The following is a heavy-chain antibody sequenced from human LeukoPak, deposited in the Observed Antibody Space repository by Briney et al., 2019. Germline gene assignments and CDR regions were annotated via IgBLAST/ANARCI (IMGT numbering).Heavy chain of an antibody. Sequence: GGSLRLSCAASGFTFSSYAMHWVRQAPGKGLEWVAVISYDGSNKYYADSVKGRFTISRDNSKNTLYLQMNSLRAEDTAVYYCARDRRYFDWLDDAFDIWGQGTMVTVSS. CDR2: ISYDGSNK. V-gene: IGHV3-30-3*01. J-gene: IGHJ3*02. CDR3: ARDRRYFDWLDDAFDI. D-gene: IGHD3-9*01. CDR1: GFTFSSYA.